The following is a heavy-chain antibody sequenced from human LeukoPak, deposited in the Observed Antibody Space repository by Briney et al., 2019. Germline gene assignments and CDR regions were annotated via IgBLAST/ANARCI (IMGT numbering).Heavy chain of an antibody. V-gene: IGHV4-38-2*02. Sequence: PSETLSLTCTVSGFSISSGYYWGWIRQPPGKGLEWIGSIHHSGSTYYNPSLKSRVTISVDTSKNQFSLKLSSVTAADTAVYYCARESDTAMVTGWFDPWGQGTLVTVSS. J-gene: IGHJ5*02. CDR2: IHHSGST. D-gene: IGHD5-18*01. CDR3: ARESDTAMVTGWFDP. CDR1: GFSISSGYY.